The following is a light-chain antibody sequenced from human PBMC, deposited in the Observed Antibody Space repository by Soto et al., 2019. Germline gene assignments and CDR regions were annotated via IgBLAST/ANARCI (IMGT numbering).Light chain of an antibody. CDR3: QQSYSTLGRT. J-gene: IGKJ1*01. Sequence: DIQLTQSPSFLSASVGDRVTITCRASQDISSYLGWYQQKPGEAPKLLIYGASTLQSGVPSRFSGSGSGTDFTLTISSLQPEDFATYYCQQSYSTLGRTFGQGTKVDIK. CDR1: QDISSY. V-gene: IGKV1-39*01. CDR2: GAS.